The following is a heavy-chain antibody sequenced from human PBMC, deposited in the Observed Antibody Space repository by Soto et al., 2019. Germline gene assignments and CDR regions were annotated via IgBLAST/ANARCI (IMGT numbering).Heavy chain of an antibody. Sequence: KPSETLSLTCTVSGGSISSYYWSWIRQPPGKGLEWIGYIYYSGSTNYNPSLKSRVTISVDTSKNQFSLKLSSVTAADTAVYYCARHARIVMPAAPLSPFEIWGQGTMVTVSS. V-gene: IGHV4-59*08. CDR3: ARHARIVMPAAPLSPFEI. CDR1: GGSISSYY. CDR2: IYYSGST. D-gene: IGHD2-2*01. J-gene: IGHJ3*02.